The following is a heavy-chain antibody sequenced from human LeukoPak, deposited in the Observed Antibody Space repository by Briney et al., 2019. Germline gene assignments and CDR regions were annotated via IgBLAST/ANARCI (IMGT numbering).Heavy chain of an antibody. CDR2: INQSGST. V-gene: IGHV4-34*01. CDR3: ARGGSSSFFWYFDY. J-gene: IGHJ4*02. D-gene: IGHD6-6*01. Sequence: PSETLSLTCAVYGGSFSGYNWSWIRQPPGKGLEWIGEINQSGSTNYNLSLKSRVIISVDTSKNQFSLKLSSVTAADTAVYYCARGGSSSFFWYFDYWGQGTLVTVSS. CDR1: GGSFSGYN.